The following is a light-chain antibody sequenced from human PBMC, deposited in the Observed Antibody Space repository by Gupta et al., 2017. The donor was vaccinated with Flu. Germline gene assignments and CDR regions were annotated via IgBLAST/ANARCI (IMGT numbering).Light chain of an antibody. CDR1: SSNIGSNY. Sequence: PGQRVTISCSGSSSNIGSNYVYWYQQLPGTAPKLLIYRNNQRPSGVPDRFSGSKSGTSASLAISGLRSEDEADYYCAAWDDSLSGRYVLGTGTKVTVL. CDR3: AAWDDSLSGRYV. V-gene: IGLV1-47*01. CDR2: RNN. J-gene: IGLJ1*01.